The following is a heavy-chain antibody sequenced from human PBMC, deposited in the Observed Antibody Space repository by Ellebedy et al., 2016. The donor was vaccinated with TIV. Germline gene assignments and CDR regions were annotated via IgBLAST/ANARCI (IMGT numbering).Heavy chain of an antibody. V-gene: IGHV3-30*04. CDR3: ARPQNKFGFLYFFDL. D-gene: IGHD3-16*01. CDR1: GFTFSSYV. CDR2: VSYDGANDK. Sequence: GGSLRLSCAASGFTFSSYVMHWVRQAPGKGLEWVAVVSYDGANDKYYADSVKGRFTISRDNFKNTLYLQMNSLRPEDTAVYYCARPQNKFGFLYFFDLWGQGTLVTVSS. J-gene: IGHJ4*02.